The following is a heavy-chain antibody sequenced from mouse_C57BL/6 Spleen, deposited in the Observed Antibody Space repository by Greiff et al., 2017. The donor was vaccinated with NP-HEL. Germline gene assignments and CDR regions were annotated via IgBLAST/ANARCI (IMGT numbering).Heavy chain of an antibody. CDR3: TDYYRAY. V-gene: IGHV14-4*01. CDR1: GFNIKDDY. J-gene: IGHJ3*01. CDR2: IDPENGDT. Sequence: EVKLVESGAELVRPGASVKLSCTASGFNIKDDYMHWVKQRPEQGLEWIGWIDPENGDTEYASKFQGKATITADTSSNTAYLQLSSLTSEDTAVYYCTDYYRAYWGQGTLVTVSA. D-gene: IGHD2-14*01.